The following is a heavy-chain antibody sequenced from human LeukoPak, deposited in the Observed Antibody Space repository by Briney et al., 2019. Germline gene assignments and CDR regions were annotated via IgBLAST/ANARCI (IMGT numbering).Heavy chain of an antibody. CDR1: GGSISTSSYY. Sequence: SETLSLTCTVSGGSISTSSYYWGWIRQPPGKGLEWIGSIYYSGSTYYNPSLKSRVTISVDTSKNQFSLKLSSVTAADTAVYYCARDRGVAAAGLDYWGQGTLVTVSS. J-gene: IGHJ4*02. CDR2: IYYSGST. CDR3: ARDRGVAAAGLDY. V-gene: IGHV4-39*07. D-gene: IGHD6-13*01.